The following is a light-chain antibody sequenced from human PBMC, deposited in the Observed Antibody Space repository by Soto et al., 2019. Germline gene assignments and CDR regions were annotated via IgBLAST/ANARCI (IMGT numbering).Light chain of an antibody. CDR1: QSVGNNY. Sequence: EIVLTQSPGTLSLSPGERATLSCRASQSVGNNYLAWYQQKPGQAPRFLIYVASSSATGIPDRFSDSGSGTDFTLTISRLEPEDFAVYYCQQYGSTPLTFGGGTKVEIK. V-gene: IGKV3-20*01. CDR2: VAS. CDR3: QQYGSTPLT. J-gene: IGKJ4*01.